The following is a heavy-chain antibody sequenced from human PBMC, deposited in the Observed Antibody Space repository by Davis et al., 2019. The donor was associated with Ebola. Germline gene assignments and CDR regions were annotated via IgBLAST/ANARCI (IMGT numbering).Heavy chain of an antibody. D-gene: IGHD1-1*01. Sequence: AGSLTLSCTASGFTFTSAWMSWVRQAPGKGLEWVGRIKSKISGGTINYAAPVKGRFTISRDDSKNTLYLQMNSLKTEDTAMYYCMSRGLVSATDEAFDIWGQGTVVTVSS. CDR2: IKSKISGGTI. J-gene: IGHJ3*02. CDR1: GFTFTSAW. CDR3: MSRGLVSATDEAFDI. V-gene: IGHV3-15*05.